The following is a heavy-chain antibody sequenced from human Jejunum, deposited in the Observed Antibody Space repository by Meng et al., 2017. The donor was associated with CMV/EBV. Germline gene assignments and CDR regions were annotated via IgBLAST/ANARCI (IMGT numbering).Heavy chain of an antibody. Sequence: QVQLERCGPGLVKPSGALSLTCAVSGGSISSSNWWSWVRQPPGKGLEWIGEIYHSGSTNYNPSLKSRVTISVDKSKNQFSLKLSSVTAADTAVYYCASFPPPGKQWLVTDYWGQGTLVTVSS. V-gene: IGHV4-4*02. D-gene: IGHD6-19*01. CDR1: GGSISSSNW. CDR2: IYHSGST. J-gene: IGHJ4*02. CDR3: ASFPPPGKQWLVTDY.